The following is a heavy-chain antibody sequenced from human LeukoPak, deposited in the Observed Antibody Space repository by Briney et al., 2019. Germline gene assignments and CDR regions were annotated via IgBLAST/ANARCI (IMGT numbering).Heavy chain of an antibody. V-gene: IGHV3-20*04. CDR2: INWNGART. CDR3: ASYYNH. D-gene: IGHD1-26*01. J-gene: IGHJ5*02. CDR1: GFNFGDYG. Sequence: PGGSLRLSCAVSGFNFGDYGMIWVRQAPGKGLEWVSGINWNGARTGYADSVKGRFTISRDNAKGSLHLQMNSLRAEDTALYYCASYYNHWGQGTLVTVSS.